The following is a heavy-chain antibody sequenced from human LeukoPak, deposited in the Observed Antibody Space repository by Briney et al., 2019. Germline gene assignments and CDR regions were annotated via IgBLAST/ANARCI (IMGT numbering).Heavy chain of an antibody. V-gene: IGHV3-23*01. CDR1: GFTFSSYA. D-gene: IGHD3-3*01. Sequence: GGSLRLSCAASGFTFSSYAMSWVRQAPGKGLEWVSAISGSGGSTYYADSVKGRFTISRDNSKNTLYLQMNSLRAEDTAVYYCAKGDFFWSGYEGFDPWGQGTLVTVSS. J-gene: IGHJ5*02. CDR3: AKGDFFWSGYEGFDP. CDR2: ISGSGGST.